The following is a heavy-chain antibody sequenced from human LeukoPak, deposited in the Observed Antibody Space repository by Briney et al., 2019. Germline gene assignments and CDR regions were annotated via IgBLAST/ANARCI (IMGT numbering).Heavy chain of an antibody. D-gene: IGHD1-26*01. CDR1: GFTFSSYW. CDR3: ARETNGGTYYNAFDI. V-gene: IGHV3-7*01. J-gene: IGHJ3*02. Sequence: QTGGSLRLSCAASGFTFSSYWMSWVRQAPGKGLEWVANIKQDGSEKYYVDSVKGRFTISRDNAKNSLYLQMNSLRAEDTAVYYCARETNGGTYYNAFDIWGQGTMVTVSS. CDR2: IKQDGSEK.